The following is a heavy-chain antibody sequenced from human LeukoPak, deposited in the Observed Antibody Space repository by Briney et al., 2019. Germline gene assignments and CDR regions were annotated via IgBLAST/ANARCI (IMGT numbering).Heavy chain of an antibody. Sequence: ASVKVSCKASGGTFSSYAISWVRQAPGQGHEWMGRIIPILGIANYAQKFQGRVTITAGKSTSTAYMELSSLRSEDTAVYYCARVPSTTVLDYWGQGTLVTVSS. CDR1: GGTFSSYA. D-gene: IGHD4-17*01. CDR3: ARVPSTTVLDY. CDR2: IIPILGIA. J-gene: IGHJ4*02. V-gene: IGHV1-69*04.